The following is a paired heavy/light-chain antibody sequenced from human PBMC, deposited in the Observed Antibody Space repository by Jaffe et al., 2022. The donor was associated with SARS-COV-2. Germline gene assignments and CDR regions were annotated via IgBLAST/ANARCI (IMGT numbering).Light chain of an antibody. CDR1: QRVSSSY. Sequence: EIVLTQSPGTLSLSPGERATLSCRASQRVSSSYLAWYQQKPGQAPRLLIYGASSRATGVPDRFSGSGSGTDFTLSINRLEPEDFAVYYCQQYGTSPRSFGQGTKVEIK. CDR2: GAS. CDR3: QQYGTSPRS. V-gene: IGKV3-20*01. J-gene: IGKJ1*01.
Heavy chain of an antibody. V-gene: IGHV3-66*02. CDR2: VYSGGTT. J-gene: IGHJ6*02. CDR3: ARDCSGGGCYYNGMDV. D-gene: IGHD2-21*01. CDR1: GFTVRSNY. Sequence: EVQLVESGGGLVQPGGSLRLSCAASGFTVRSNYMSWVRQAPGKGLEWVSVVYSGGTTDYADSVKGRFTISRDNSKNILYLQMNSLRVDDTALYYCARDCSGGGCYYNGMDVWGQGTTVTVSS.